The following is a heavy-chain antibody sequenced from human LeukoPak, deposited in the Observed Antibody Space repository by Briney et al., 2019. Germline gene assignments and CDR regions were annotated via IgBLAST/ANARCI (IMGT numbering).Heavy chain of an antibody. J-gene: IGHJ4*02. CDR2: IYYSGST. D-gene: IGHD6-6*01. CDR1: GGSISSYY. V-gene: IGHV4-39*07. Sequence: SETLSLTCTVSGGSISSYYWSWIRQPPGKGLEWIGSIYYSGSTYYNPSLKSRVTISVDTSKNQFSLKLHSVTAADTAVYFCARESRYSSSSDYWGQGILVTVSS. CDR3: ARESRYSSSSDY.